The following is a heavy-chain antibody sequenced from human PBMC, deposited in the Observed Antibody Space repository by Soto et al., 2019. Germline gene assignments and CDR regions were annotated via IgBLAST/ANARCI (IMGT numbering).Heavy chain of an antibody. CDR2: ITDNGGDA. CDR3: ARGSTESYPGSRIFDF. D-gene: IGHD3-10*01. Sequence: GGSLRLSCVASGLTFGSRAMSWVRQAPGEGLQWVATITDNGGDAKYADSVRGRFVISRDNSKKTLYLQMTSLTAEDSAMYFCARGSTESYPGSRIFDFWGRGALVTVSS. J-gene: IGHJ4*02. V-gene: IGHV3-23*01. CDR1: GLTFGSRA.